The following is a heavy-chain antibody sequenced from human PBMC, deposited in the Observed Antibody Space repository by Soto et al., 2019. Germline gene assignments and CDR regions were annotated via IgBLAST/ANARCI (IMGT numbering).Heavy chain of an antibody. V-gene: IGHV3-33*01. Sequence: GGSLRLSCAASGFTFSSYGMHWVRQAPGKGLEWVALIWYDGSDKYYAESVKGRFTISRDNSKNTLYLQMNSLRAEDTAVYYCARSSGEYPDYWGQGALVTVSS. CDR2: IWYDGSDK. J-gene: IGHJ4*02. CDR3: ARSSGEYPDY. CDR1: GFTFSSYG. D-gene: IGHD2-21*01.